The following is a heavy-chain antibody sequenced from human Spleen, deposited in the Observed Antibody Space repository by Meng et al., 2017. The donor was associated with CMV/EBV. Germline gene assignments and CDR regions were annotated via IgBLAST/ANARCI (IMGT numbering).Heavy chain of an antibody. CDR2: ISGSGGST. Sequence: GESLKISCAASGFTFSSYAMSWVRQAPGKGLEWVSAISGSGGSTYYADSVKGRFTISRDNSKNTLYLQMNSLRAEDTAVYYCAKRSSGYRADYWGQGTLVTVSS. CDR1: GFTFSSYA. CDR3: AKRSSGYRADY. J-gene: IGHJ4*02. V-gene: IGHV3-23*01. D-gene: IGHD3-22*01.